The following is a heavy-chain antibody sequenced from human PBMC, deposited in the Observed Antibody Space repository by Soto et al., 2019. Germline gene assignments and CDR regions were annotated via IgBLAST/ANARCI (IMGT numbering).Heavy chain of an antibody. CDR3: ARAARWLQSRYFDL. CDR1: GFTFRNYD. J-gene: IGHJ2*01. D-gene: IGHD5-12*01. Sequence: EVQLVESGGGLVQPGGSLRLSCAASGFTFRNYDMHWVRQATGKGLEWVSAIDIAGDTYYPDSVKGRFTISREKAKNSLYLQMNSLRADDTAVYYCARAARWLQSRYFDLWGRGTLVTVSS. V-gene: IGHV3-13*01. CDR2: IDIAGDT.